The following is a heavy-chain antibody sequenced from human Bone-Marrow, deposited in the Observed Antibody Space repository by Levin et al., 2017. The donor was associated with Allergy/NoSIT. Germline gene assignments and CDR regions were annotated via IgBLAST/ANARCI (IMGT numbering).Heavy chain of an antibody. V-gene: IGHV3-74*01. Sequence: GGSLRLSCSASGFNFSSYWMHWVRQAPGKGLVWVSRINRDGSSTSYAASVKGRFTISRDNAKNTLYLQMNSLRAEDTSVYYCARDRVTTNWYFDLWSRGTLVTVSS. CDR1: GFNFSSYW. CDR3: ARDRVTTNWYFDL. J-gene: IGHJ2*01. CDR2: INRDGSST. D-gene: IGHD4-17*01.